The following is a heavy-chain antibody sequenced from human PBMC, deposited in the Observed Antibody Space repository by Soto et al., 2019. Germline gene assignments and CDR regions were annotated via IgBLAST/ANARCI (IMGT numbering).Heavy chain of an antibody. D-gene: IGHD5-18*01. Sequence: EVQLLESGGGLVQPGGSLRLSCAASGGTVSSNYMSWVRQAPGKGLEWVSVIYSGGSTYYADSVKGRFTISRDNSKNTLYLQMNSLRAEDTAVYYCARHGYNYGGGYFDYWGQGTLVIVSS. J-gene: IGHJ4*02. V-gene: IGHV3-66*04. CDR3: ARHGYNYGGGYFDY. CDR1: GGTVSSNY. CDR2: IYSGGST.